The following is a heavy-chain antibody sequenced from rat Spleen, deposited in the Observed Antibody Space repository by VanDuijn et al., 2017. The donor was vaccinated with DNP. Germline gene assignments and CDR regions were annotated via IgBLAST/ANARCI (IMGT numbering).Heavy chain of an antibody. CDR2: INKDSSTI. D-gene: IGHD1-11*01. Sequence: EVKLVESGGGLVQPGRSLKLSCAASGFNFNDYWMGWVRQAPGKGLEWIGQINKDSSTITYIPSLKDKFTISRDNDQTTLYLQMSKLGSEDTAIYYCARGPNYGGYADYFDYWGQGVMVTVSS. CDR3: ARGPNYGGYADYFDY. J-gene: IGHJ2*01. V-gene: IGHV4-2*01. CDR1: GFNFNDYW.